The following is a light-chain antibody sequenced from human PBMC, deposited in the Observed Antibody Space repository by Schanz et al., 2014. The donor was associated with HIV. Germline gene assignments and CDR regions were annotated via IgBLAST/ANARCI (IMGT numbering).Light chain of an antibody. CDR2: ANY. V-gene: IGLV1-40*01. CDR3: LSYDNRLSGPYV. Sequence: QSVLTQPPSVSGAPGQRITISCAGSSSNIGAGYDVHWYQRLPGTAPKRLIYANYNRPSGVPDRFSGSRSGTSVSLAITDLQAEDEADYYCLSYDNRLSGPYVFGSGTKVTVL. CDR1: SSNIGAGYD. J-gene: IGLJ1*01.